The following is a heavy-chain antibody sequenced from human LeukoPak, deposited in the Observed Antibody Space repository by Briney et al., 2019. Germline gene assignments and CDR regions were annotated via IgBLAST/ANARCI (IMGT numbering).Heavy chain of an antibody. CDR2: IYYSGST. V-gene: IGHV4-31*03. J-gene: IGHJ2*01. Sequence: SQTLSLTCTVSGGSISSGGYYWSWIRQHPGKGLEWIGYIYYSGSTYYNPSLKSRVTISVDTSKNQFSLKLSSVTAADTAVCYCARGGGSSGYYELGWYFDLWGRGTLVTVSS. CDR1: GGSISSGGYY. CDR3: ARGGGSSGYYELGWYFDL. D-gene: IGHD3-22*01.